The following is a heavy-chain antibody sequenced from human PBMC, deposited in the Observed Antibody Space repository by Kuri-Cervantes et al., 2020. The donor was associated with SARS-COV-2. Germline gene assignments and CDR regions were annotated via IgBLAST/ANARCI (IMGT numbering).Heavy chain of an antibody. CDR1: GFTFSSYS. Sequence: GESLKISCAASGFTFSSYSMNWVRQAPGKGLEWVSYISSSGSTIYYADSVKGRLTISRDNAKNSLYLQMNSLRAEDTAVYYCARVDPPLIDSSGLTGIDYWGQGTLVTVSS. D-gene: IGHD6-19*01. V-gene: IGHV3-48*04. J-gene: IGHJ4*02. CDR2: ISSSGSTI. CDR3: ARVDPPLIDSSGLTGIDY.